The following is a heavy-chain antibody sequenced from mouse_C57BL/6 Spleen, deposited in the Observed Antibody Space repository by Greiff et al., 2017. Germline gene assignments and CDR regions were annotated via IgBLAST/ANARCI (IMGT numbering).Heavy chain of an antibody. CDR1: GFTFSNYW. CDR3: TGDSSGFYFDY. J-gene: IGHJ2*01. V-gene: IGHV6-3*01. D-gene: IGHD3-2*02. CDR2: IRLKSDNYAT. Sequence: EVTLVESGGGLVQPGGSMKLSCVASGFTFSNYWMNWVRHSPEKGLEWDSQIRLKSDNYATHYAEPVKGRFTISRDDSKSRVYLQMHNLRAEDTGIYYCTGDSSGFYFDYWGQGTTLTVSA.